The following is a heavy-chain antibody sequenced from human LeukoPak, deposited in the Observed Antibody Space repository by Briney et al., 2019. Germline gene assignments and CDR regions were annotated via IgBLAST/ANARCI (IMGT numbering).Heavy chain of an antibody. V-gene: IGHV4-39*01. CDR2: IYYSGST. CDR1: GGSISSSSYY. J-gene: IGHJ4*02. CDR3: ARLIAVAGYIDY. D-gene: IGHD6-19*01. Sequence: SETLSLTCTVSGGSISSSSYYWGWIRQPPGKGLEWIGSIYYSGSTYYNPSLKSRVTISVDTSKNQFSLKLSSVTAADTAVYYCARLIAVAGYIDYWGQGTLVTVSS.